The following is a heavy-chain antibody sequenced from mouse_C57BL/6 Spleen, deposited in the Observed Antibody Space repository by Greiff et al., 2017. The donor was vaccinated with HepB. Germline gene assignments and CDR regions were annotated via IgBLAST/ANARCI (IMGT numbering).Heavy chain of an antibody. CDR1: GYTFTDYY. J-gene: IGHJ2*01. D-gene: IGHD4-1*01. CDR3: ARKETGPFDY. Sequence: EVKLMESGPVLVKPGASVKMSCKASGYTFTDYYMNWVKQSHGKSLEWIGVINPYNGGTSYNQKFKGKATLTVDKSSSTAYMELNSLTSEDSAVYYCARKETGPFDYWGQGTTLTVSS. CDR2: INPYNGGT. V-gene: IGHV1-19*01.